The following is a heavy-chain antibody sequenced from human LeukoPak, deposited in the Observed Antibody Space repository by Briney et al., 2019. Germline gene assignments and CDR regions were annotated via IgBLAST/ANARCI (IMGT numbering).Heavy chain of an antibody. CDR1: GFTVSSSH. V-gene: IGHV3-66*01. Sequence: GGSLRLSCTASGFTVSSSHMSWVRQAPGKGLEWVSVIYSGGNTYNADSVKGRFTTSRDISKNTLYLQMNSLRAEDTAVYYCARAGDDYVWGSYRPFDYWGQGTLVTVSS. CDR3: ARAGDDYVWGSYRPFDY. J-gene: IGHJ4*02. D-gene: IGHD3-16*02. CDR2: IYSGGNT.